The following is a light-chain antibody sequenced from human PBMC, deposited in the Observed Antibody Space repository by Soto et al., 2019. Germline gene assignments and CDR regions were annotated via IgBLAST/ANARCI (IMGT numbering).Light chain of an antibody. CDR2: STS. J-gene: IGKJ2*02. Sequence: EIMLTQSPASLSLSPGETATLSCRASHYLSTDDFAWYRQKPGQAPRLLIYSTSRRMSGVPDRFSASGSGTDFTLTISRLEPEDFAVYYCQKYDDLPCTFGQGTRLEIK. CDR3: QKYDDLPCT. V-gene: IGKV3-20*01. CDR1: HYLSTDD.